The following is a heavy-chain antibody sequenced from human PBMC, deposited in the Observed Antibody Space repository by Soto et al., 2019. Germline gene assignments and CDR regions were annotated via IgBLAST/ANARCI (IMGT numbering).Heavy chain of an antibody. CDR2: INPNSGET. J-gene: IGHJ3*02. Sequence: QVQMVQSGAEVKKPGASMKVYCKASGYIFTGHYLHWLRQAPGQGLEWMGWINPNSGETHHAQKLQGRVTMTRDTSINTAYMDLNSLISDDTAVYYCARGGTLTVGPKIPFEIWGQGTMLTVSS. D-gene: IGHD1-26*01. CDR3: ARGGTLTVGPKIPFEI. V-gene: IGHV1-2*02. CDR1: GYIFTGHY.